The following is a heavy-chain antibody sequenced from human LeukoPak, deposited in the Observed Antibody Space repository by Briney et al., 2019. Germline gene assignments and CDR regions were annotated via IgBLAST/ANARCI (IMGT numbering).Heavy chain of an antibody. J-gene: IGHJ4*02. Sequence: GGSLRLSCAASGFTFSSYEMNWVRQAPGKGLEWVSYISSSGSTIYYADSVKGRFTISRDNAKNSLYLQMNSLRAEDTAVYYCARENVMVRGVHESNYFDYWGQGTLVTVSS. V-gene: IGHV3-48*03. CDR1: GFTFSSYE. CDR3: ARENVMVRGVHESNYFDY. D-gene: IGHD3-10*01. CDR2: ISSSGSTI.